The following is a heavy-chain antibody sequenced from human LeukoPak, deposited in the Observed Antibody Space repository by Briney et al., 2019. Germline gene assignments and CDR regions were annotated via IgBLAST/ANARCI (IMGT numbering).Heavy chain of an antibody. CDR1: GGSISSSNW. CDR2: IYHSGST. V-gene: IGHV4-4*02. D-gene: IGHD3-10*01. J-gene: IGHJ6*03. CDR3: AREATMVRGVLNYYYYYMDV. Sequence: SGTLSLTCAVSGGSISSSNWWSWVRQPPGKGLEWIGEIYHSGSTNYNPSLKSRVTISVDKSKNQFSLKLSSVTAADTAVYYCAREATMVRGVLNYYYYYMDVWGKGTTVTISS.